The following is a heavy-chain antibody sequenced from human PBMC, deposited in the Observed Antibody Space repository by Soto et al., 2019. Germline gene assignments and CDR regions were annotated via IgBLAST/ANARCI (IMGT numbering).Heavy chain of an antibody. CDR1: RLTFSTYD. J-gene: IGHJ6*02. Sequence: QVQLVESGGAVVQPGTSLRLSCAASRLTFSTYDMHWVRQAPGKGLEWVAPIWSDGSRQFYGDSVKGRFTISRDNSKNTLSLQMNSLRVEDTAIYYCAGEPRGGAYDMDVWGQGTTVTVSS. D-gene: IGHD3-16*01. CDR2: IWSDGSRQ. CDR3: AGEPRGGAYDMDV. V-gene: IGHV3-33*01.